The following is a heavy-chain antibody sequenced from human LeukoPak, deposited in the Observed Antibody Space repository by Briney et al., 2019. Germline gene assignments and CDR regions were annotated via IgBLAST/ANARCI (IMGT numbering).Heavy chain of an antibody. V-gene: IGHV3-49*04. CDR3: TRESSGSSAY. CDR1: GFTFGDYP. D-gene: IGHD6-19*01. J-gene: IGHJ4*02. CDR2: IRRQTAGGAP. Sequence: GGSLRLSCTASGFTFGDYPLSWGRQAPGKGLEWVGFIRRQTAGGAPEYAASVKGRFTISRDDSVSIAYLQLNSLTTEDTGVYYCTRESSGSSAYWGKGTLLTVSS.